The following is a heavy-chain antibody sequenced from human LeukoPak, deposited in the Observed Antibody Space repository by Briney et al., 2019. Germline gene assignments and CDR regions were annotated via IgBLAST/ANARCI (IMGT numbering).Heavy chain of an antibody. J-gene: IGHJ4*02. V-gene: IGHV3-33*01. Sequence: GGSLRLSCVASGYSFSNNGMHWVRQAPGKGLEWVAVIWNDGSKKYHADSVKGRFTISRDNAKNTLYLQMNSLTAEDTAVYYCARDPYSSVSLWGQGTLVTVSS. CDR1: GYSFSNNG. CDR3: ARDPYSSVSL. D-gene: IGHD6-19*01. CDR2: IWNDGSKK.